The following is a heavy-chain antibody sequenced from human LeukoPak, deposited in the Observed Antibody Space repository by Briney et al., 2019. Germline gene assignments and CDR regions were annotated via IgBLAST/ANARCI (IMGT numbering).Heavy chain of an antibody. CDR1: GGSFSGYY. Sequence: SDTLSLTCAVYGGSFSGYYWSWIRQPPGKGLEWIGEINHSGSTNYNPSLKSRVTISVDTSKNQFSLKLSSVTAADTAVYYCARDGWLQPYFDYWGQGTLVTVSS. V-gene: IGHV4-34*01. CDR3: ARDGWLQPYFDY. J-gene: IGHJ4*02. CDR2: INHSGST. D-gene: IGHD5-24*01.